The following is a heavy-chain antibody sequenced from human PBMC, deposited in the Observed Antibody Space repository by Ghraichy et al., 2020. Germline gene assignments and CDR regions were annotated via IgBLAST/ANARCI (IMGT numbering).Heavy chain of an antibody. Sequence: GGSLRLSCAASGFTFSSYSMNWVRQAPGKGLEWVSSISSSSSYIYYADSVKGRFTISRDNAKNSLYLQMNSLRAEDTAVYYCARDLYCSGGSCYVFSYYYYGMDVWGQGTTVTVSS. V-gene: IGHV3-21*01. J-gene: IGHJ6*02. CDR3: ARDLYCSGGSCYVFSYYYYGMDV. CDR1: GFTFSSYS. CDR2: ISSSSSYI. D-gene: IGHD2-15*01.